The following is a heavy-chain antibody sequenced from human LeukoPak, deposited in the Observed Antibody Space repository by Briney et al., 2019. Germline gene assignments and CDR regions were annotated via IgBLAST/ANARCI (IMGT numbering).Heavy chain of an antibody. V-gene: IGHV3-20*04. D-gene: IGHD3-22*01. CDR2: ITWNGEST. CDR1: GFTFSSYA. CDR3: ARDWRSGFSIDF. Sequence: GGSLRLSCAASGFTFSSYAMSWVRQVPGKGLEWVAGITWNGESTSYAESVKGRFTISRDNTRNFLYLQMNSLGADDTAVYYCARDWRSGFSIDFWGQGLLVTVSS. J-gene: IGHJ4*02.